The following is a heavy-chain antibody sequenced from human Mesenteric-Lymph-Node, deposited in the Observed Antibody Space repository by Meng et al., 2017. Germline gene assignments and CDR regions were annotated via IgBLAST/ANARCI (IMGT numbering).Heavy chain of an antibody. J-gene: IGHJ4*02. CDR2: MSGSGRSV. Sequence: GGSLRLSCAASGLPFSSYDMSWVRQAPGKGLEWVSGMSGSGRSVYYADSVKGRFTISRDNSKNTVYLQMNSLRAEDTAVYYCAGDVLAAMVTNYFDNWGQGTLVTVSS. CDR1: GLPFSSYD. D-gene: IGHD5-18*01. V-gene: IGHV3-23*01. CDR3: AGDVLAAMVTNYFDN.